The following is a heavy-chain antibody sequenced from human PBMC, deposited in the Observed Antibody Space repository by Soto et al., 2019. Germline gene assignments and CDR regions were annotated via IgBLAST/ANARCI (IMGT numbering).Heavy chain of an antibody. Sequence: QVQLVESGGGVVQPGRSLRLSCAASGFIFSKYGMHWVRQAPGKGLEWVAVISHDGSNKYYAESVKGRFIISRDNSKNTVYLQMNSLKAEDTAVYYCARDLRRYSGSYTPDYWGQGTLVTVSS. J-gene: IGHJ4*02. CDR1: GFIFSKYG. V-gene: IGHV3-30*03. D-gene: IGHD1-26*01. CDR2: ISHDGSNK. CDR3: ARDLRRYSGSYTPDY.